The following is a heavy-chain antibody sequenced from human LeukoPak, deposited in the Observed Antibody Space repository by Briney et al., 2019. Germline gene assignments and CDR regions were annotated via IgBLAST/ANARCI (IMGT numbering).Heavy chain of an antibody. CDR2: MYYSGST. CDR3: ARSDYYGSGSHTVFDAFDI. D-gene: IGHD3-10*01. CDR1: GVSISSYY. Sequence: SETLSLTCTVSGVSISSYYWSWIRQPPGKGLEWIGYMYYSGSTSYNPSLKSRITISVGTSKNQFSLKVTSVTPADTAMYYCARSDYYGSGSHTVFDAFDIWGQGTRVTVSS. J-gene: IGHJ3*02. V-gene: IGHV4-59*01.